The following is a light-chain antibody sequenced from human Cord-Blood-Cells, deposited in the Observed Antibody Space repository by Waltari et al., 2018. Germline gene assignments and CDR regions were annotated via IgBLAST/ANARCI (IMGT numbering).Light chain of an antibody. CDR2: EVS. CDR1: TSDVGGYNY. V-gene: IGLV2-11*01. CDR3: CSDAGSYTRV. J-gene: IGLJ2*01. Sequence: QSALTHPRSVSGSPGKSVTISCTGTTSDVGGYNYVSWYHQHPGKAPKLMLYEVSNRPSGVPDRFLGSKSGNTASLTISGLQAEDEADYYCCSDAGSYTRVFGGGTKLTVL.